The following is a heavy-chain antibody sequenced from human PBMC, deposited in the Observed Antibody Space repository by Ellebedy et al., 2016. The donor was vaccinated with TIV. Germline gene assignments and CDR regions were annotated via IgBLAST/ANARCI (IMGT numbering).Heavy chain of an antibody. D-gene: IGHD2/OR15-2a*01. J-gene: IGHJ2*01. CDR2: IDGRADIT. Sequence: PGGSLRLSCAASGFTFSSYAMNWVRQAPGKGLEWVSAIDGRADITYYPDSVKGRFTISRDNSKNTLYLQMNSLRAEDTAVYYCARVGTNRGLYWYFDLWGRGTLVTVSS. CDR3: ARVGTNRGLYWYFDL. V-gene: IGHV3-23*01. CDR1: GFTFSSYA.